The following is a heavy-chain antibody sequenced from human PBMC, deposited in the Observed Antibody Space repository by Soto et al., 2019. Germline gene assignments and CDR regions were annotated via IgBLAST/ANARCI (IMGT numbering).Heavy chain of an antibody. V-gene: IGHV4-39*01. D-gene: IGHD5-18*01. Sequence: SETLSLTCTVSGGSINSNRYYWAWIRQPPGNGLEWIGSIFYTGSTYYSPSLKGRLTISVDTSKNQFSLKLTSVTAADTAVYYCACIFSGGCSYGSYYPGMDVWGQGTTVTVSS. CDR1: GGSINSNRYY. CDR3: ACIFSGGCSYGSYYPGMDV. CDR2: IFYTGST. J-gene: IGHJ6*02.